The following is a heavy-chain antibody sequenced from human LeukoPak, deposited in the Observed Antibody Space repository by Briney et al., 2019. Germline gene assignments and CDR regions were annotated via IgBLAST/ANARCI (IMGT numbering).Heavy chain of an antibody. D-gene: IGHD3-9*01. Sequence: ASVKVSYKASGGTFSSYAISWVRQAPGQGLEWMGGIIPIFGTANYAQKFQGRVTITADKSTSTAYMELSSLRSEDTAVYYCARDASSSDYDVLTGYYNDAFDIWGQGTMVTVSS. V-gene: IGHV1-69*06. J-gene: IGHJ3*02. CDR3: ARDASSSDYDVLTGYYNDAFDI. CDR2: IIPIFGTA. CDR1: GGTFSSYA.